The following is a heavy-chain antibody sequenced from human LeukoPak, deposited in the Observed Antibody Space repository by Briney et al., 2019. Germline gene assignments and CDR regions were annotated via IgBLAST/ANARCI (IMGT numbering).Heavy chain of an antibody. CDR2: ISSNGGST. CDR1: GFTFSSYA. J-gene: IGHJ4*02. Sequence: GGSLRLFCAASGFTFSSYAMHWVRQAPGKGLEYVSAISSNGGSTYYANSVKGRFTISRDDSKNTLYLQMNSLRAEDTAVYYCARDSGIQYYYDSSGYYLDYWGQGTLVTVSS. CDR3: ARDSGIQYYYDSSGYYLDY. V-gene: IGHV3-64*01. D-gene: IGHD3-22*01.